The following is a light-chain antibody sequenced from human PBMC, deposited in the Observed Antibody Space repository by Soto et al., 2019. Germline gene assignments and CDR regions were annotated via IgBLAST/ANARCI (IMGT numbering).Light chain of an antibody. CDR2: AAS. Sequence: EFVLTQSPGTLSLSPGERATLSCRASQSVSSSYLAWYQQKPGQAPRLXIYAASIRATGVPHRFSGSGSGTEFSLTIGRLEPEDFEVYYCQHYGDSPLTFGQGTRLEI. J-gene: IGKJ5*01. V-gene: IGKV3-20*01. CDR3: QHYGDSPLT. CDR1: QSVSSSY.